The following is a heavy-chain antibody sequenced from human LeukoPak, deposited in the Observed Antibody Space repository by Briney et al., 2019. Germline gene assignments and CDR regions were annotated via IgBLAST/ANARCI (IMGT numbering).Heavy chain of an antibody. CDR2: IIPIFGTA. D-gene: IGHD6-19*01. CDR1: GGTFSSYA. CDR3: ARDEVAGSPNFDY. Sequence: ASVKVSCKASGGTFSSYAISWVGQAPGQGLEWMGGIIPIFGTANYAQKFQGRVTITADESTSTAYMELSSLRSEDTAVYYCARDEVAGSPNFDYWGQGTLVTVSS. V-gene: IGHV1-69*13. J-gene: IGHJ4*02.